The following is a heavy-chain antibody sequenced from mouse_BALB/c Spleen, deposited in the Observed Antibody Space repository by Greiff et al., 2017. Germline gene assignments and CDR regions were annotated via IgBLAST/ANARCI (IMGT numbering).Heavy chain of an antibody. D-gene: IGHD2-4*01. J-gene: IGHJ3*01. CDR2: LSRGSSTI. CDR1: GFTFSSFG. V-gene: IGHV5-17*02. Sequence: EVHLVESGGGLAQPGGSRKLSCAASGFTFSSFGLHWVRQAPEKGLEWVAYLSRGSSTIYYADTVKGRCTISRDNPKNTLFLQMTSLRSEDTAMYYCARGTMITPFAYWGQGTLGTVSA. CDR3: ARGTMITPFAY.